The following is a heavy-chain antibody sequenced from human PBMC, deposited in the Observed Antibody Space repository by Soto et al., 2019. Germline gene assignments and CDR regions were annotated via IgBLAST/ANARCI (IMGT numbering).Heavy chain of an antibody. CDR3: ARDFYGGYTYGPGDY. CDR2: IHGDGGKI. V-gene: IGHV3-7*01. Sequence: GRSLRLSCAASGFMFSAYWMSWVRQAPGKGLEWVANIHGDGGKIYYVDSVKGRFTISRDNAKRSLYLQMNSLRAEDTAVYYCARDFYGGYTYGPGDYWGQGALVTVS. D-gene: IGHD5-18*01. CDR1: GFMFSAYW. J-gene: IGHJ4*02.